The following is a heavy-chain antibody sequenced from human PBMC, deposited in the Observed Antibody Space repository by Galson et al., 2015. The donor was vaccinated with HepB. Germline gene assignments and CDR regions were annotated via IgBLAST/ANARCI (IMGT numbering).Heavy chain of an antibody. J-gene: IGHJ4*02. V-gene: IGHV3-49*04. CDR3: TRVFERIAATFERFFDY. CDR1: GFTFGDYA. CDR2: IRSKAYGGTT. Sequence: SLRLSCAASGFTFGDYAMSWVRQAPGKGLEWVGFIRSKAYGGTTGYAASVKGRFTISRDDSKSIAYLQMNSLKTEDTAVYYCTRVFERIAATFERFFDYWGQGTLVTVSS. D-gene: IGHD6-13*01.